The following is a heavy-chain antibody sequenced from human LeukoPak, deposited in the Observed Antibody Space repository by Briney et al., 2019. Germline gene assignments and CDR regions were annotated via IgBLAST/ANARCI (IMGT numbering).Heavy chain of an antibody. D-gene: IGHD3-9*01. V-gene: IGHV1-18*04. CDR1: GYTFTSYG. Sequence: ASVKVSCKASGYTFTSYGISWVRQAPGQGLEWMGWISAYNGNTNYAQKPQGRVTMTTDTSTSTAYMELRSLRSDDTAVYYCASAPYDILTGYNYGMDVWGKGTTVTVSS. CDR3: ASAPYDILTGYNYGMDV. J-gene: IGHJ6*04. CDR2: ISAYNGNT.